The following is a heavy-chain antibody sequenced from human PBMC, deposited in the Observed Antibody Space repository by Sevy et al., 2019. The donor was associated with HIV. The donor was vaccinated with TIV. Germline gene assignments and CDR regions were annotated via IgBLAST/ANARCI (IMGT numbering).Heavy chain of an antibody. CDR1: GFTFSSYA. D-gene: IGHD6-6*01. V-gene: IGHV3-23*01. CDR2: ISGSGGST. CDR3: ANSIAARQPFDY. J-gene: IGHJ4*02. Sequence: GSLRLSCAASGFTFSSYAMSWVRQAPGKGLEWVSAISGSGGSTYYADSVKGRFTISRDNSKNTLYLQMNSLRAEDTAVYYCANSIAARQPFDYWGQGTLVTVSS.